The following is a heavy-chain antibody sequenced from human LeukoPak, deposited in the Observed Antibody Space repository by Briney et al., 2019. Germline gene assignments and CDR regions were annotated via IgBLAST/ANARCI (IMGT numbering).Heavy chain of an antibody. V-gene: IGHV4-34*01. Sequence: SETLSLTCAVYGGSFSGYYCSWIRQPPGKGLEWIGEINHSGTTNYNPSLKSRVTISVDTSKNQFSLKLTSVTAADTAVYYCARGPQSRFDYWGQGTLVTVSS. CDR3: ARGPQSRFDY. J-gene: IGHJ4*02. CDR2: INHSGTT. CDR1: GGSFSGYY.